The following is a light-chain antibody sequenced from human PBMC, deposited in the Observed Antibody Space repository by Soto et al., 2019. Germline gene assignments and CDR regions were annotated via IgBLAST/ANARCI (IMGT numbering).Light chain of an antibody. CDR3: YSYAGSYTSV. J-gene: IGLJ2*01. V-gene: IGLV2-11*01. CDR1: SSDVGTYNY. Sequence: QSVLTQPRSVSGSPGQSVTISCTGTSSDVGTYNYVSWYQQHPGKAPKLMIYDVSQRPSGVPDRFSGSKSGNTASLTISGLKAEDESDYYCYSYAGSYTSVFGGGTKLTVL. CDR2: DVS.